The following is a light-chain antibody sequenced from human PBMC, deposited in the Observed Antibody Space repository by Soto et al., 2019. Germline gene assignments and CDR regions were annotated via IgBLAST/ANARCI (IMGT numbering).Light chain of an antibody. Sequence: DLQMTQSPSSLSASVGDRVTITCRASQSISSFLNWYQQKPGNAPNLLIFDASSLQTGVPSRFSGSGSGTDFTLTISSLQREDFATYYCQQSYRVPPTFGQGTKLEIK. CDR1: QSISSF. V-gene: IGKV1-39*01. J-gene: IGKJ2*01. CDR3: QQSYRVPPT. CDR2: DAS.